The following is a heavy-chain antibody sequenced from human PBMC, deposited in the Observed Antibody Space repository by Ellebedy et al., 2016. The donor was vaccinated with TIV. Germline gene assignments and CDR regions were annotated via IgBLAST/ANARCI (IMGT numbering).Heavy chain of an antibody. J-gene: IGHJ4*02. CDR2: VAEDGSEK. V-gene: IGHV3-30*01. D-gene: IGHD2/OR15-2a*01. CDR1: GFTLSDYP. CDR3: VRGRNTAKSPFFDY. Sequence: GESLKISCAASGFTLSDYPMVWVRQAQGKGPAWLASVAEDGSEKYFSDSVKGRLSTSRDNSQNTLYLQMKTLGPEDTAVYYCVRGRNTAKSPFFDYWGQGTLVTVSS.